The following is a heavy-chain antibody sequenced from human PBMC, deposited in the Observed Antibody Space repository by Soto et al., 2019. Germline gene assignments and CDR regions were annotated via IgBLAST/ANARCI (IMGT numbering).Heavy chain of an antibody. CDR3: AGGGSIYWYFDL. D-gene: IGHD1-26*01. Sequence: QVQLVQSGAEVKKPGASVKVSCKASGYTFTSYAMHWVRQAPGQRLEWMGWINAGNGNTKYSQKFQGRVTITRDTSARTAYIELSSLRSQDTAVSYCAGGGSIYWYFDLWGRGTLVTVSS. CDR1: GYTFTSYA. CDR2: INAGNGNT. J-gene: IGHJ2*01. V-gene: IGHV1-3*01.